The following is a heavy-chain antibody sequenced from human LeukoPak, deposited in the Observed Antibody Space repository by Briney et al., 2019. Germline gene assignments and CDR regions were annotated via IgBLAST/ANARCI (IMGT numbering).Heavy chain of an antibody. CDR3: ARGGVMTTGRRFDP. CDR2: IIPIFGTA. D-gene: IGHD4-11*01. CDR1: GGTFSSYA. J-gene: IGHJ5*02. Sequence: SVKVSCKASGGTFSSYAISWVRQAPGQGLEWMGGIIPIFGTANYAQKFQGRVTITTDESTSTAYMELSSLRSEDTAVYYCARGGVMTTGRRFDPWGQGTLVTVSS. V-gene: IGHV1-69*05.